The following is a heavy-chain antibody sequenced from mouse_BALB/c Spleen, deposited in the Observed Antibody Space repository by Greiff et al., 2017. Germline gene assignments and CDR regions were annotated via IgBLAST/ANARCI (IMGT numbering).Heavy chain of an antibody. CDR1: GFTFSSYG. Sequence: EVMLVESGGGLVQPGGSLKLSCAASGFTFSSYGMSWVRQTPDKRLELVANISSNGGSTYYPDSVKGRFTISRDNAKNNLYLQMSSLKSEDTAMYYCARKGALYAMDYWGQGTSVTVSS. CDR2: ISSNGGST. CDR3: ARKGALYAMDY. V-gene: IGHV5-6-3*01. J-gene: IGHJ4*01.